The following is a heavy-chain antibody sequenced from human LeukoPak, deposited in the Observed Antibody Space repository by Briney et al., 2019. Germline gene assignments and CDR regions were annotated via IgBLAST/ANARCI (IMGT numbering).Heavy chain of an antibody. CDR1: GFTFSNYA. D-gene: IGHD3-9*01. CDR3: AKWGDYDVLTGYYVSDY. Sequence: GASLRLSCAASGFTFSNYAMSWVRQALGKGLEWVSAITGSGSGIYYADSMKSRFTISRDNSKNTLYLQINSLRAEDTAVYYCAKWGDYDVLTGYYVSDYWGQGTLVTASS. CDR2: ITGSGSGI. V-gene: IGHV3-23*01. J-gene: IGHJ4*02.